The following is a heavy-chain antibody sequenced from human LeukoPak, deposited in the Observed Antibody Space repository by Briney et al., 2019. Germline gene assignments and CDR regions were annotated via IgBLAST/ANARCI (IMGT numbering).Heavy chain of an antibody. Sequence: GGSLRLSCAASGFTFSNAWMSWVRQAPGKGLEWVGRIKSKADRGTTDYAAPVIGSFTISRDDSKNMLYLQMDSLKTEDTSVYYCTRVTAYYYYGMDVWGQGTTVTVSS. CDR3: TRVTAYYYYGMDV. CDR2: IKSKADRGTT. V-gene: IGHV3-15*01. J-gene: IGHJ6*02. CDR1: GFTFSNAW. D-gene: IGHD2-21*02.